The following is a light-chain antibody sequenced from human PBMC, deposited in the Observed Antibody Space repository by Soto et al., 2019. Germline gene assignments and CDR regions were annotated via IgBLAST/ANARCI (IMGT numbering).Light chain of an antibody. V-gene: IGKV1-9*01. J-gene: IGKJ5*01. CDR2: DAS. Sequence: IQLTQSPSSLSASVGDRVTITCRSSQGISSYLGWYQQKPGKAPNLLIYDASTLHSGVPSRFSGGGSGTDYTLTISSLQPEDFAVYYCRQRSNWPPITFGQGTRLEIK. CDR1: QGISSY. CDR3: RQRSNWPPIT.